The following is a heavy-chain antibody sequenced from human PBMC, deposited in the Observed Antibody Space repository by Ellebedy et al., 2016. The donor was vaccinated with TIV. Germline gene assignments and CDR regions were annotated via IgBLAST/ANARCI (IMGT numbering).Heavy chain of an antibody. V-gene: IGHV3-53*01. J-gene: IGHJ6*02. Sequence: GGSLRLXXAASGFSASTSHMTWVRQAPGRGLEWVSLIDSGDRTFYADSVKGRFTISRDSSKNTLYLQINSLRAEDTAVYFCARVGCSGTSCCERCGMDVWGQGTTATVSS. CDR1: GFSASTSH. CDR2: IDSGDRT. D-gene: IGHD2-2*01. CDR3: ARVGCSGTSCCERCGMDV.